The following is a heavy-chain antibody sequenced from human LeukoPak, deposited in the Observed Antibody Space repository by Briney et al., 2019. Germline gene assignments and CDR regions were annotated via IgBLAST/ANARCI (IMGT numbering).Heavy chain of an antibody. Sequence: GGSLRLSCAVSGFSLTNFWMSWVRQAPGRGVEWVANIHPEGNEKYHVESVKGRLTISRDNTKNLLFLQMNGLRVEDTAVYYCARGDAFSGDHWGQGTLVSVSS. CDR3: ARGDAFSGDH. CDR2: IHPEGNEK. V-gene: IGHV3-7*04. CDR1: GFSLTNFW. J-gene: IGHJ4*02.